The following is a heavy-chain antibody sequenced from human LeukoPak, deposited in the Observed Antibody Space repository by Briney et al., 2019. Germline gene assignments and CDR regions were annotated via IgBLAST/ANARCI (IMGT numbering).Heavy chain of an antibody. CDR2: ISSSSSYI. CDR3: ASRGYCSSTSCYWRWFDP. CDR1: GFTFSSYA. V-gene: IGHV3-21*01. D-gene: IGHD2-2*01. J-gene: IGHJ5*02. Sequence: GGSLRLSCTVSGFTFSSYAMNWVRQAPGKGLEWVSSISSSSSYIYYADSVKGRFTISRDNAKNSLYLQMNSLRAEDTAVYYCASRGYCSSTSCYWRWFDPWGQGTLVTVSS.